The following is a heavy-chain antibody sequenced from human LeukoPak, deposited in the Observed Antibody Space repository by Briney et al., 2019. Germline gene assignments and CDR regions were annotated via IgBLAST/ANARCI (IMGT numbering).Heavy chain of an antibody. J-gene: IGHJ4*02. V-gene: IGHV4-4*07. CDR3: ADDYGD. Sequence: SETLSLTCSVSGGSVSSYYWSWIRQPAGKGLERIGRIYPSGTTHYNPSLKSRVTMSVDTSKNQFSLKFTSVTAADTAVYYCADDYGDWGQGTLVTVSS. D-gene: IGHD4-17*01. CDR2: IYPSGTT. CDR1: GGSVSSYY.